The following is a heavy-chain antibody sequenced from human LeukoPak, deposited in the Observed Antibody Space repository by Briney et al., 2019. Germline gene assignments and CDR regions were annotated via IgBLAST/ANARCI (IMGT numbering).Heavy chain of an antibody. CDR1: GGSISSGSYY. V-gene: IGHV4-61*02. CDR3: ARDIEVAGLFDY. CDR2: IYTSGST. D-gene: IGHD6-19*01. Sequence: SETPSLTCTVSGGSISSGSYYWSWIRQPAGKGLEWTGRIYTSGSTNYNPSLKSRVTISVDTSRNQFSLKLSSVTAADTAVYYCARDIEVAGLFDYWGQGTLVTVSS. J-gene: IGHJ4*02.